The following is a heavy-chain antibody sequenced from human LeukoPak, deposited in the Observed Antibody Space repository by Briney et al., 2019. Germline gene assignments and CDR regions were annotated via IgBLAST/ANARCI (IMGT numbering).Heavy chain of an antibody. D-gene: IGHD3-10*01. V-gene: IGHV3-23*01. CDR1: GFTFSSYA. CDR2: ISGSGGST. Sequence: PGASLRLSCAASGFTFSSYAMSWVRQAPGKGLEWVSAISGSGGSTYYADSVKGRFTISRDNSKNTLYLQMNSPRAEDTAVYYCAKVGALSGSYDYFDYWGQGTLVTVSS. J-gene: IGHJ4*02. CDR3: AKVGALSGSYDYFDY.